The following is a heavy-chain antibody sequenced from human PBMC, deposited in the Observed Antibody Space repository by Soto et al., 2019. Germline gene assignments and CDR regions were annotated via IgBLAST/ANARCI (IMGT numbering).Heavy chain of an antibody. CDR2: ISSGSSYI. CDR1: GFSFSTYS. J-gene: IGHJ6*02. V-gene: IGHV3-21*02. D-gene: IGHD2-15*01. Sequence: EVQLVESGGGLVKPGGSLRLSCAASGFSFSTYSMNWVRQAPGKGLEWVASISSGSSYIYYAESVKGRFTISRDNTKNSLFLQMNSLRDEDTAIYYCAGEEGYWGRMDVWGQGPTVTVSS. CDR3: AGEEGYWGRMDV.